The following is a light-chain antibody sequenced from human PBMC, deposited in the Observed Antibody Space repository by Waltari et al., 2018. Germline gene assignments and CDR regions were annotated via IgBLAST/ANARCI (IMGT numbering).Light chain of an antibody. CDR3: CSYAGSSTWV. V-gene: IGLV2-23*02. Sequence: QSALTQPASVSGSPGHWITIPCTGTSSDVGSYNLVPWYQQHPGKAPKLMVYEVTERPSGVSNRFSGSKSGNSASLTISGLQAEDEADYYCCSYAGSSTWVFGGGTKVTVL. CDR2: EVT. J-gene: IGLJ3*02. CDR1: SSDVGSYNL.